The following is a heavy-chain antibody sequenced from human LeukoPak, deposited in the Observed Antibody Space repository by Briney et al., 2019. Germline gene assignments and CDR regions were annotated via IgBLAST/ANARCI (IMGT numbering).Heavy chain of an antibody. CDR3: ARVGSSWYGWFDP. J-gene: IGHJ5*02. CDR1: GFTVSSNY. Sequence: GGSLRLSCAASGFTVSSNYMSWVRQAPGKGLEWVSVIYSGGSTYYADSVKGRFTISRDNAKNSLYLQMNSLRAEDTAVYYCARVGSSWYGWFDPWGQGTLVTVSS. V-gene: IGHV3-66*01. CDR2: IYSGGST. D-gene: IGHD6-13*01.